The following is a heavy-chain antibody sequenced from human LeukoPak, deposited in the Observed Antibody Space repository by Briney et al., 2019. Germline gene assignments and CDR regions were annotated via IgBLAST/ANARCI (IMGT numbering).Heavy chain of an antibody. CDR1: GGSFSGYY. Sequence: SETLSLTCAVYGGSFSGYYWSWIRQPPGKGLEWIGEINHSGSTNYNPSLKSGVTISVDTSKNQFSLKLSSVTAADTAIYYCARGYDYGGPYYFDYWGQGTLVTVSS. CDR3: ARGYDYGGPYYFDY. V-gene: IGHV4-34*01. D-gene: IGHD4-23*01. J-gene: IGHJ4*02. CDR2: INHSGST.